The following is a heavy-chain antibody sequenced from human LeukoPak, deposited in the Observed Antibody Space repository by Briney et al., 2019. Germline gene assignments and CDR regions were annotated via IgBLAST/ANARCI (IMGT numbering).Heavy chain of an antibody. CDR2: IYYSGST. J-gene: IGHJ5*02. D-gene: IGHD2-2*01. CDR3: ARQIRYCSSTSCYYWFDP. Sequence: PSETLSLTCTVSGGSISSYYWSWIRQPPGKGLEWIGYIYYSGSTNYNPSLKSRVTISVDTSKNQFSLKLGSVTAADTAVYYCARQIRYCSSTSCYYWFDPWGQGTLVTVSS. V-gene: IGHV4-59*08. CDR1: GGSISSYY.